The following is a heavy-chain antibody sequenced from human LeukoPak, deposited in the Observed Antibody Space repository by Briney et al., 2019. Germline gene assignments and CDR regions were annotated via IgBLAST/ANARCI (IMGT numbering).Heavy chain of an antibody. CDR2: ISGSDGST. J-gene: IGHJ4*02. Sequence: GGSLRLSCAASGFTFSSYAMSWVRQAPGKGLEWVSSISGSDGSTYYADSVKGRFTISRDNSKNTLYLQMNTLRAEDTAVYFCSTIVPDVVATLTFAYWGQGALVTVSS. D-gene: IGHD2-21*01. CDR3: STIVPDVVATLTFAY. V-gene: IGHV3-23*01. CDR1: GFTFSSYA.